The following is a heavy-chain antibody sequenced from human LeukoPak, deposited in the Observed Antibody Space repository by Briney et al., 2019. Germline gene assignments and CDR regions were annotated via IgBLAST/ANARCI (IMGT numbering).Heavy chain of an antibody. CDR1: GFTFSSYA. CDR2: ISYDGSNK. J-gene: IGHJ4*02. V-gene: IGHV3-30*04. CDR3: ARDPGISDIVVVPAVTRRFDY. D-gene: IGHD2-2*01. Sequence: AGSLRLSCAASGFTFSSYAMHWVRQAPGKGLEWVAVISYDGSNKYYADSVKGRFTISRGNSKNTLYLQMNSLRAEDTAVYYCARDPGISDIVVVPAVTRRFDYWGQGTLVTVSS.